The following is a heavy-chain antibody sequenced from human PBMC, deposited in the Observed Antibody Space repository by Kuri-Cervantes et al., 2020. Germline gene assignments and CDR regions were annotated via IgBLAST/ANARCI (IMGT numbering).Heavy chain of an antibody. J-gene: IGHJ4*02. CDR1: RFTFSDYY. CDR3: ARAYSSSWYYFDY. D-gene: IGHD6-13*01. Sequence: GESLKISCAASRFTFSDYYMNWIRQAPGKGLEWVSYISRSGSTIYYADSVKGRFTVSRDYAKNSLYLQMNSLRAEDTAVYYCARAYSSSWYYFDYWGQGTLVTVSS. CDR2: ISRSGSTI. V-gene: IGHV3-11*04.